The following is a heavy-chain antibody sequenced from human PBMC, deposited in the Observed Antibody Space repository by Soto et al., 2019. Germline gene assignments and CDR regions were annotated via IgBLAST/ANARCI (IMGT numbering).Heavy chain of an antibody. Sequence: SETLSLTCTVSGDSISTFYWGWMRQSPGKELEWIGYVYYTGSTNYNPSLKSRVTISVDRSKNQFSLKLTSANAADTAVYYCARGRTVRDYADDSSDYFYFFDYWGQGTQVTVSS. CDR2: VYYTGST. V-gene: IGHV4-59*01. CDR3: ARGRTVRDYADDSSDYFYFFDY. D-gene: IGHD3-22*01. J-gene: IGHJ4*02. CDR1: GDSISTFY.